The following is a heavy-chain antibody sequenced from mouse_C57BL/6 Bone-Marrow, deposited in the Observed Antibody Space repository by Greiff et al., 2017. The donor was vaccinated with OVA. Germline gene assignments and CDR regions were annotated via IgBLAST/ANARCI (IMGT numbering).Heavy chain of an antibody. J-gene: IGHJ2*01. V-gene: IGHV1-50*01. Sequence: QVQLQQPGAELVKPGASVKLSCKASGYTFTSYWMQWVKQRPGQGLEWIGEIDPSDSYTNYNQKFKGKATLTVDTSSSTAYMQLSSLTSEDSAVYYCARWGYYYGSSLNCDYWGQGTTLTVSS. CDR1: GYTFTSYW. CDR2: IDPSDSYT. CDR3: ARWGYYYGSSLNCDY. D-gene: IGHD1-1*01.